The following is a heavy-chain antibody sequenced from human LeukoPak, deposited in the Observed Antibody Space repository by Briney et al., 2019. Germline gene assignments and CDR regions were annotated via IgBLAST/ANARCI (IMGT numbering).Heavy chain of an antibody. V-gene: IGHV3-48*03. CDR3: ARGERWLLPPTDY. D-gene: IGHD5-24*01. J-gene: IGHJ4*02. CDR2: ISSSGSTK. Sequence: GGSLRLSCAASGFSFSSYEMNWVRQAPGKGLGWVSYISSSGSTKYYADSVKGRFTISRDNARNSLYLQMNSLRADDTAVYYCARGERWLLPPTDYWGQGTLVTVSS. CDR1: GFSFSSYE.